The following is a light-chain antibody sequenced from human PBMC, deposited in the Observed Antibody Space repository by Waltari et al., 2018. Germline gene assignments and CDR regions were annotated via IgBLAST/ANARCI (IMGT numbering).Light chain of an antibody. CDR1: QGINNY. Sequence: IQLTQSTSSLAESVGDRVTITCRANQGINNYLAWYQQKPGEDPKPLIDFASTLERGVPSRFSGSGSGIDFTLTISSLQPEDFATYYCQHLNGYPITFGGGTKVEI. J-gene: IGKJ4*01. V-gene: IGKV1-9*01. CDR2: FAS. CDR3: QHLNGYPIT.